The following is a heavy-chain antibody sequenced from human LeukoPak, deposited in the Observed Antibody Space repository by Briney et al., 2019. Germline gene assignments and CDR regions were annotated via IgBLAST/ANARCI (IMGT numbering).Heavy chain of an antibody. CDR1: GGTFSSYA. CDR2: IIPIFGTA. V-gene: IGHV1-69*01. CDR3: ARSPIYSGYDWFPYYYYGMDV. J-gene: IGHJ6*04. Sequence: SVRVSCKASGGTFSSYAISWVRQAPGQGLEWMGGIIPIFGTANYAQKFQGRVTTTADESTSTAYMELSSLRSEDTAVYYCARSPIYSGYDWFPYYYYGMDVWGKGTTVTVSS. D-gene: IGHD5-12*01.